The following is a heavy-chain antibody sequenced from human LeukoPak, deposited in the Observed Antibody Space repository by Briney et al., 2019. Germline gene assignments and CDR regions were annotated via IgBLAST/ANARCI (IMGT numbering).Heavy chain of an antibody. J-gene: IGHJ6*03. CDR2: ISYDGSNK. V-gene: IGHV3-30-3*01. CDR1: GFTFSSYA. CDR3: ACGSYFYYMDV. D-gene: IGHD3-16*01. Sequence: GRSLRLSCAASGFTFSSYAMHWVRQAPGKGLEWVTLISYDGSNKYYADSVKGRFTISRDNSKNTLYLQMNSLRAEDTAVYYCACGSYFYYMDVWGKGTTVTVSS.